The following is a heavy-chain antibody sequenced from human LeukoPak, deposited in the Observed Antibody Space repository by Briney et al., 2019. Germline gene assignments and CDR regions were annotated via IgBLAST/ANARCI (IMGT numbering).Heavy chain of an antibody. CDR2: ISAYNGNT. V-gene: IGHV1-18*01. J-gene: IGHJ4*02. CDR3: ARRAVSKVVVPAAPYYFDY. CDR1: GYTFTSYG. Sequence: ASVKVSCKASGYTFTSYGISWVRQAPGQGLELMGWISAYNGNTNYAQKLQGRVTMTTDTATSTAYMELRSLRSDDTAVYYCARRAVSKVVVPAAPYYFDYWGQGTLVTVSS. D-gene: IGHD2-2*01.